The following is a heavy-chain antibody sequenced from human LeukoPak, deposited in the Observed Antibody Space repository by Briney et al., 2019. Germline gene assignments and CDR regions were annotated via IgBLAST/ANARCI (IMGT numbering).Heavy chain of an antibody. J-gene: IGHJ3*02. CDR3: ARGWQLGGDLGDAFDI. Sequence: SETLSLTCTVSGGSISSGGHYWSWIRQHPGKGLEWIGNIYYSGSTYYNPSLKSRLTISVDTSKNQFSLKLNSVTAADTAVYYCARGWQLGGDLGDAFDIWGQGTMVTVSS. V-gene: IGHV4-31*03. D-gene: IGHD2-21*01. CDR1: GGSISSGGHY. CDR2: IYYSGST.